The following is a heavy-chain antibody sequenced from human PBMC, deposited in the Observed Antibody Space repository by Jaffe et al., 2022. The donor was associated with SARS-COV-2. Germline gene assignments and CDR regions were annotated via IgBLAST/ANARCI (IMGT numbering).Heavy chain of an antibody. V-gene: IGHV3-23*01. J-gene: IGHJ6*02. CDR3: AKDLTMVRGVISRYYYYYYGMDV. CDR2: ISGSGGST. D-gene: IGHD3-10*01. Sequence: EVQLLESGGGLVQPGGSLRLSCAASGFTFSSYAMSWVRQAPGKGLEWVSAISGSGGSTYYADSVKGRFTISRDNSKNTLYLQMNSLRAEDTAVYYCAKDLTMVRGVISRYYYYYYGMDVWGQGTTVTVSS. CDR1: GFTFSSYA.